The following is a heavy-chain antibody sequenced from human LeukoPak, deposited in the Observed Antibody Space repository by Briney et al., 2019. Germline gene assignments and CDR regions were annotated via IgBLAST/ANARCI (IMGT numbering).Heavy chain of an antibody. D-gene: IGHD3-22*01. CDR1: GFTFSSYA. Sequence: GGSLRLSCAASGFTFSSYAMSWVRQAPGKGLEWVSAISGSGGSTYYADSVKGRFTISRDNSKNTLHLQMNSLRAEDTAVYYCAKRPFNYYDSSGYYYFDYWGQGTLVTVSS. CDR2: ISGSGGST. CDR3: AKRPFNYYDSSGYYYFDY. J-gene: IGHJ4*02. V-gene: IGHV3-23*01.